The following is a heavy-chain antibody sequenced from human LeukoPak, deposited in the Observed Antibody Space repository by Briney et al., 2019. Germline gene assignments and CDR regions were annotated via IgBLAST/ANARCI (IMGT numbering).Heavy chain of an antibody. CDR2: INSDGSNT. D-gene: IGHD3-10*01. Sequence: GGSLRLSCAASGFTFSSYAMNWVRQAPGKGPVWVSRINSDGSNTNYADSVKGRFTISRDNAKNTLYLQMNSLRVEDTAVYYCARDLSSVPTRWGQGTLVTVSS. J-gene: IGHJ4*02. V-gene: IGHV3-74*01. CDR1: GFTFSSYA. CDR3: ARDLSSVPTR.